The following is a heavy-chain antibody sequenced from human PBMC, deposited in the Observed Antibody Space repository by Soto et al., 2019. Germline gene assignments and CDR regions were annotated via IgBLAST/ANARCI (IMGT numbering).Heavy chain of an antibody. D-gene: IGHD3-9*01. CDR2: IYHSGSS. CDR3: ARGQPGLFSFDS. V-gene: IGHV4-30-2*01. Sequence: SETLSLTWGVSGGSVSSDFSSWIWIRQTSGKGLEWIGYIYHSGSSYFNPSLVSRGSISIDTSNNQFSLNLTSVTAADTAVYYCARGQPGLFSFDSWGQGILVTVSS. CDR1: GGSVSSDFSS. J-gene: IGHJ4*02.